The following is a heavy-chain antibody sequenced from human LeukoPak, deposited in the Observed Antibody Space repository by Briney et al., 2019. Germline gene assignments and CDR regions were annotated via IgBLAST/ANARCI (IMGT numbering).Heavy chain of an antibody. V-gene: IGHV4-39*07. D-gene: IGHD3-22*01. CDR3: ARNFYASSGYYLDDFYFDF. Sequence: NSAETLSLTCTVSGASIISDTYYWGWLRQPPGKGLEWIGSMYYSGSTYYRPSLKSRVTMSVDTSTNQFSLKLISVTAADTALYYCARNFYASSGYYLDDFYFDFWGQGTLVTVSS. J-gene: IGHJ4*02. CDR2: MYYSGST. CDR1: GASIISDTYY.